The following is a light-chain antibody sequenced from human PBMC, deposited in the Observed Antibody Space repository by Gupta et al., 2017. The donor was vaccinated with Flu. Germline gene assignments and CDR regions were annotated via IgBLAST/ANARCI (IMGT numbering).Light chain of an antibody. CDR2: EVN. Sequence: TSMNVGVDNDVSCYQQHQGKAPKLMIYEVNKRPSGVPDRFSGSKSDNTSSLTVAGLQAEDEADYYCHSYAGNNNWVFGGGTKLTVL. J-gene: IGLJ3*02. CDR3: HSYAGNNNWV. CDR1: SMNVGVDND. V-gene: IGLV2-8*01.